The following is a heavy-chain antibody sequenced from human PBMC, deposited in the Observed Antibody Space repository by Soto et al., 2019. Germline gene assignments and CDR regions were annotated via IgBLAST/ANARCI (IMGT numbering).Heavy chain of an antibody. V-gene: IGHV3-33*01. D-gene: IGHD6-19*01. CDR2: IWYDGSNK. CDR1: GFTFSSYG. Sequence: QTGGSLRLSCAASGFTFSSYGMHWVRQAPGKGLEWVAVIWYDGSNKYYADSVKGRFTISRDNSKNTLYLQMNSLRAEDTAVYYCARDISQWLAGDAFDIWGQGTMVTVSS. CDR3: ARDISQWLAGDAFDI. J-gene: IGHJ3*02.